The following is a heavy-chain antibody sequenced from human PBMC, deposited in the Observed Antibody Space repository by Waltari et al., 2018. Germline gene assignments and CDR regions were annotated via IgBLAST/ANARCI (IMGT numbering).Heavy chain of an antibody. CDR1: GYSISSGYY. Sequence: QVQLQESGPGLVKPSETLSLTCTVSGYSISSGYYWGWIRQPPGKGLEWIGSIYHSGSTYYNPSLKSRVTISVDTSKNQFSLKLSSVTAADTAVYYCARDNSYSSGLGYYYYYMDVWGKGTTVTVSS. V-gene: IGHV4-38-2*02. CDR2: IYHSGST. J-gene: IGHJ6*03. D-gene: IGHD6-19*01. CDR3: ARDNSYSSGLGYYYYYMDV.